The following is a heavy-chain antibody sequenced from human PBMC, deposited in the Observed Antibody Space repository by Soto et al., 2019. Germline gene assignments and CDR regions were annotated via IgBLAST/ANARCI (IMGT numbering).Heavy chain of an antibody. CDR2: INAGNGDT. V-gene: IGHV1-3*01. D-gene: IGHD1-26*01. J-gene: IGHJ4*02. Sequence: QVQLVQSGAEVKKPGASVKIFCKTSGYPFTTYAIHWVRQAPGQSLEWMGWINAGNGDTKYSGKFQGRVIISRDTAASTAFMELNILRSEDTAVYYCARKWGHSASWGQGTLVTVSS. CDR3: ARKWGHSAS. CDR1: GYPFTTYA.